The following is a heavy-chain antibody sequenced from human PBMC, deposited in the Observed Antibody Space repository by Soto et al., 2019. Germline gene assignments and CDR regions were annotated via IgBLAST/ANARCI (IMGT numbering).Heavy chain of an antibody. CDR3: ARGRYGDY. CDR1: GYAFTTYG. J-gene: IGHJ4*02. CDR2: ISAHNGNT. V-gene: IGHV1-18*01. Sequence: QVHLVQSGAEVKTPGASVKVSCQASGYAFTTYGITWVRQAPGQGLEWMGWISAHNGNTNYAQKLQGRVTVTRDTSTSTAYMELGSLGSDDTAVYYCARGRYGDYWGQGALVTVSS. D-gene: IGHD1-1*01.